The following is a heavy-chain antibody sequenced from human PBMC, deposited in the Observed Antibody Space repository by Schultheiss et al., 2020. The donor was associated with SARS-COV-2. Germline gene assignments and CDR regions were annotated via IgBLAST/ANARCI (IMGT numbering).Heavy chain of an antibody. Sequence: GESLKISCAASGFTFSSYAMSWVRQAPGKGLEWVSYISSSGSTIYYADSVKGRFTISRDNAKNSLYLQMNSLRAEDTAVYYCARDITDYDILTGYWSHNWFDPWGQGTLVTVSS. CDR2: ISSSGSTI. CDR3: ARDITDYDILTGYWSHNWFDP. V-gene: IGHV3-48*04. D-gene: IGHD3-9*01. CDR1: GFTFSSYA. J-gene: IGHJ5*02.